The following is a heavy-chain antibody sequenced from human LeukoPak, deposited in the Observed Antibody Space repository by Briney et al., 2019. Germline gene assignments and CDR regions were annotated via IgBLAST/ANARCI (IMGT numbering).Heavy chain of an antibody. D-gene: IGHD1-1*01. CDR1: GFAFSAYG. CDR2: TWHDGTNK. V-gene: IGHV3-33*01. CDR3: ARGGPNWPSEPFDI. Sequence: GGSLRLFCAASGFAFSAYGMDWVRQAPGKGLEWVAVTWHDGTNKYYADSVKGRFTISRDNSKNTLYLQMDSLRAEDTAVYYCARGGPNWPSEPFDIWGQGTMVTVSS. J-gene: IGHJ3*02.